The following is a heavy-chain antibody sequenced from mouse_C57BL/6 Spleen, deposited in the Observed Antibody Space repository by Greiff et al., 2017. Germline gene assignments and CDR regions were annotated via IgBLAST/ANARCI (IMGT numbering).Heavy chain of an antibody. CDR2: IDPTSGGT. J-gene: IGHJ3*01. CDR3: ARWDYGNTFAY. CDR1: GYTFTSYW. V-gene: IGHV1-72*01. Sequence: QVHVKQSGAELVKPGASVKLSCKASGYTFTSYWMHWVKQRPGRGLEWSGRIDPTSGGTKYNEKFKSTATRTVDNTSSTAYMQLSSLTSEDSAVYYCARWDYGNTFAYWGQGTLVTVSA. D-gene: IGHD2-1*01.